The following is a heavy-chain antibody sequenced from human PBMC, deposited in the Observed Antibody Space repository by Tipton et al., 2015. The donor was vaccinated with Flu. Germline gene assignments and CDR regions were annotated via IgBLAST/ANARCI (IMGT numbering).Heavy chain of an antibody. D-gene: IGHD6-13*01. CDR1: GFTLSSYW. CDR3: VRAIAAAGSR. J-gene: IGHJ4*02. Sequence: LSLTCAASGFTLSSYWMSWVRQAPGKGLEWVANIKQDGSEKYYVDSVKGRFTISRDNAKNSLYLQMNSLRVEDTAVYYCVRAIAAAGSRWGQGALVTVSS. CDR2: IKQDGSEK. V-gene: IGHV3-7*01.